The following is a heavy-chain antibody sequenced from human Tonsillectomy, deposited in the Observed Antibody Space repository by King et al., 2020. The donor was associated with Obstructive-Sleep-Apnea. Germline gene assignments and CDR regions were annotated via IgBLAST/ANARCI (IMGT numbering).Heavy chain of an antibody. J-gene: IGHJ4*02. CDR3: ARDLTTTVVTPDY. CDR1: GFPFSSYA. Sequence: VPLVESGGGVVQPGRSLRLSCAASGFPFSSYAMHWVRQAPGKGLEWVAVISYDGSNKYYADSVKGRFTISRDNSKNTLYLQMNSLRAEDTAVYYCARDLTTTVVTPDYWGQGTLVTVSS. CDR2: ISYDGSNK. V-gene: IGHV3-30*04. D-gene: IGHD4-23*01.